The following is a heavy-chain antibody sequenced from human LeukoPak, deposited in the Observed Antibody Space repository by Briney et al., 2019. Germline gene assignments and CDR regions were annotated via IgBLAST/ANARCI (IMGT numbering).Heavy chain of an antibody. V-gene: IGHV3-9*01. CDR3: AKEGRGPFDY. Sequence: GGSLRLSCAASGFTYDDYARHWVRQAPGKGLDWVSGISWNSGSIGYADSVKGRFTISRDNAKNSLYLQMNSLRAEDTALYYCAKEGRGPFDYWGQGTLVTVSS. CDR2: ISWNSGSI. D-gene: IGHD2-15*01. J-gene: IGHJ4*02. CDR1: GFTYDDYA.